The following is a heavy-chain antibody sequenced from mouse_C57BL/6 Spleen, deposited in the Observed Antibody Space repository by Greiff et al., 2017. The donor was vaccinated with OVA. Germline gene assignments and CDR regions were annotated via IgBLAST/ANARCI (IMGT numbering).Heavy chain of an antibody. CDR3: TRRGSYSPIAYWYFDV. CDR2: IDPETGGT. CDR1: GYTFTDYE. Sequence: QVQLQQSGAELVRPGASVTLSCKASGYTFTDYEMHWVKQTPVHGLEWIGAIDPETGGTAYNQKFKGKAILTADKSSSTAYMELRSLTSEDSAVYYCTRRGSYSPIAYWYFDVWGTGTTVTVSS. D-gene: IGHD2-12*01. V-gene: IGHV1-15*01. J-gene: IGHJ1*03.